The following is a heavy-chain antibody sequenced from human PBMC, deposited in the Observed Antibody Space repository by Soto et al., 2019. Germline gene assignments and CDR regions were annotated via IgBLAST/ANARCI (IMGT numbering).Heavy chain of an antibody. Sequence: PSETLSLTCTVSGGSISSYYWSWIRQPPGKGLEWIGYIYYSGSTNYNPSLKSRVTISVDTSKNQFSLKLSSVTAADTAVYYCARLGYDYIWGIPPVYCFDYWGQGTLVTVSS. CDR2: IYYSGST. CDR1: GGSISSYY. V-gene: IGHV4-59*01. CDR3: ARLGYDYIWGIPPVYCFDY. D-gene: IGHD3-16*01. J-gene: IGHJ4*02.